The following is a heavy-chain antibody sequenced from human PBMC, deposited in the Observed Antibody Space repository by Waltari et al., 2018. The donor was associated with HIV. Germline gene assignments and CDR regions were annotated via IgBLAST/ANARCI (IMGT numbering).Heavy chain of an antibody. J-gene: IGHJ4*02. D-gene: IGHD6-13*01. V-gene: IGHV4-34*01. CDR2: INQSGST. CDR3: ARGGSSSWYSPYDH. CDR1: GGSFRGYY. Sequence: QVQLQQWAAGLLKPSETLSLTCAVYGGSFRGYYCSWIRQPPGKGLEWIAEINQSGSTNYNPSLKSRVTMSVDTSKNQFSLKLSSATAADTAVYYCARGGSSSWYSPYDHWGQGTLVTVSS.